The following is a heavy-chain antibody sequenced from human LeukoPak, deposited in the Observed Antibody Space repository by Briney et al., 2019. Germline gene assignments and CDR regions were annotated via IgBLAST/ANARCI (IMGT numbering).Heavy chain of an antibody. Sequence: APVKVSCKASGYTFTSYGISWVRQAPGQGLEWMGWISAYNGNTNYAQKLQGRVTMTTDTSTSTAYMELRSLRSDDTAVYYCARDFEASPVGLFDYWGQGTLVTVSS. V-gene: IGHV1-18*04. CDR1: GYTFTSYG. J-gene: IGHJ4*02. CDR3: ARDFEASPVGLFDY. D-gene: IGHD2-2*01. CDR2: ISAYNGNT.